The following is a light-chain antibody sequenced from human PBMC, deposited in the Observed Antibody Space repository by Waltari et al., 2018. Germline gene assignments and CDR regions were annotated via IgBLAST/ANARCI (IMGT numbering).Light chain of an antibody. Sequence: VVLTQSPFSLSVLAGQPAPFSCWSRQSLAFSDGKTYLNWFHQRPGQSPRRLIYKVSNRGSGVPDRISGSESGTDFALKISRVEAEDVGVYDCMEGAQWYTFGQGTKLEIK. V-gene: IGKV2-30*01. J-gene: IGKJ2*01. CDR1: QSLAFSDGKTY. CDR3: MEGAQWYT. CDR2: KVS.